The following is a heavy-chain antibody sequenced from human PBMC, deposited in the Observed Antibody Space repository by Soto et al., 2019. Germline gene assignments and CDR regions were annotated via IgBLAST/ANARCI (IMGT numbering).Heavy chain of an antibody. CDR1: GGSVSSGGYS. CDR2: VYYSENT. Sequence: SETLSLTCTVSGGSVSSGGYSWNWIRQPPGKGLEWIGYVYYSENTKYNPSLKSRVTISVDTSKDQISLKLSSVTAADTAVYHCARVGLGYSNSSGFDSWGQGTLVTVSS. D-gene: IGHD6-6*01. J-gene: IGHJ4*02. CDR3: ARVGLGYSNSSGFDS. V-gene: IGHV4-61*08.